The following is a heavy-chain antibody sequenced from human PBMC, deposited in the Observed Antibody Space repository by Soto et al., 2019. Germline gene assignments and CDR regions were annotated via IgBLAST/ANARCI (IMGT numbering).Heavy chain of an antibody. J-gene: IGHJ4*02. V-gene: IGHV4-30-2*01. CDR2: IYHSGSI. Sequence: QLQLQESGSGLVKPSQTLSLTCAVSGGSISSGGYSWSWIRQPPGKGLEGIGYIYHSGSIYYKPSLKGRGTLSIERSQYPFSLEPNSVTGAAKAVLCLARVPDYWGQGTLVTVSS. CDR1: GGSISSGGYS. CDR3: ARVPDY.